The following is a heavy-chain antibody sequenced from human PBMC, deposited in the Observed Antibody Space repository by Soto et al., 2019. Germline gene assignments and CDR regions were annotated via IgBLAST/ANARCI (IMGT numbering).Heavy chain of an antibody. J-gene: IGHJ6*02. V-gene: IGHV3-30-3*01. CDR3: ARDLGIAAPEYYGMDV. CDR1: GFTFSSYA. CDR2: ISYDGSNK. D-gene: IGHD6-13*01. Sequence: QVQLVESGGGVVQPGRSLRLSCAASGFTFSSYAMHWVRQAPGKGLEWVAVISYDGSNKYYADSVKGRFTISRDNSKNTLYLQMNSLRAEDTAVYYCARDLGIAAPEYYGMDVWGQGTTVTVSS.